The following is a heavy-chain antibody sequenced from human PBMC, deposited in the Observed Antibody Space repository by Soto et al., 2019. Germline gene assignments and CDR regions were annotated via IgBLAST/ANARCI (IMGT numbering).Heavy chain of an antibody. CDR3: ARIGSAFDI. D-gene: IGHD3-10*01. J-gene: IGHJ3*02. V-gene: IGHV1-3*01. Sequence: ASVKVSCKASGYTFTSYGIHWVRQAPGQRLEWMGWINAANGDTKYSPKFQGRVTITRDTSASTAYMDLRSLRSDDTAVYYCARIGSAFDIWGQGTMVTVSS. CDR1: GYTFTSYG. CDR2: INAANGDT.